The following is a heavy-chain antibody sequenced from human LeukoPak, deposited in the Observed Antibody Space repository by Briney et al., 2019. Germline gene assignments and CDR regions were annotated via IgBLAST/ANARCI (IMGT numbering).Heavy chain of an antibody. CDR1: GYTFTGQY. J-gene: IGHJ6*02. CDR3: ARGYYGMDV. CDR2: INPKTGDT. Sequence: ASVKVSCKASGYTFTGQYLYWARQTPGQGLEWMGWINPKTGDTDSAQNFQGRVTMTRDTSITTVYMELSSLTSDDTAVYYCARGYYGMDVWAQGTTATVS. V-gene: IGHV1-2*02.